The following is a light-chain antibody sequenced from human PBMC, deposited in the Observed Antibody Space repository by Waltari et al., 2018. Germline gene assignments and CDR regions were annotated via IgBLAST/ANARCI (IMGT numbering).Light chain of an antibody. CDR3: QQRFNWPPLT. Sequence: EIVLTQSPDILSLSPGETATLSCRASQSVSNYLAWYQQKLGQAPRHLIYDASTRAPGIPARFSGSGSGTDFTLTISGLEPEDFAVYFCQQRFNWPPLTFGGGTKVEIK. V-gene: IGKV3-11*01. CDR1: QSVSNY. CDR2: DAS. J-gene: IGKJ4*01.